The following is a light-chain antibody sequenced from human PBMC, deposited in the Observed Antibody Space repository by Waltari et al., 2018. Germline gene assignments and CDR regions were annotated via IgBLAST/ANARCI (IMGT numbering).Light chain of an antibody. CDR1: QSVLFSTNNKNY. V-gene: IGKV4-1*01. CDR3: HQYRSTLWT. Sequence: DIVMTQSPDSLAVSLGERATINCKSSQSVLFSTNNKNYLAWYQQKTGQPPKLLFYWASTRESGVPDRFSGSGSGTDFTLTISSLQAEDVAVYYCHQYRSTLWTFGQGTRVEIK. J-gene: IGKJ1*01. CDR2: WAS.